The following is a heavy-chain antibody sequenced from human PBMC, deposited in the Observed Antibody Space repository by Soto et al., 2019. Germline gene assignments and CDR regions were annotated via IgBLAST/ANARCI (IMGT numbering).Heavy chain of an antibody. Sequence: QVQLVESGGGVVQPGRSLRLSCAGSGFTFRWFGMNWVRQAPGKGLEWVARISNDGSNEYYVDSVKGRFTISRDNSKNTLYLQMDSLRAEDTAVYYCAKGEVRGIIPSYFDYWGLGTLVTVSP. V-gene: IGHV3-30*18. D-gene: IGHD3-10*01. CDR2: ISNDGSNE. CDR3: AKGEVRGIIPSYFDY. CDR1: GFTFRWFG. J-gene: IGHJ4*02.